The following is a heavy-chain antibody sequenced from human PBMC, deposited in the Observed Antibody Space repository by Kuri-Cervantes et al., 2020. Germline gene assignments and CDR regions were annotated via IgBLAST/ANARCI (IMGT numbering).Heavy chain of an antibody. CDR3: ARDSQYYYDSSGSDAFDI. J-gene: IGHJ3*02. CDR2: IYYSGST. D-gene: IGHD3-22*01. Sequence: SETLSLTCTVSGGSISSSSYYWGWIRQPPGKGLEWIGSIYYSGSTYYNPSLKSRVTISVDTSKNQFSLKLSSVTAADAAVYYCARDSQYYYDSSGSDAFDIWGQGTMVTVSS. V-gene: IGHV4-39*07. CDR1: GGSISSSSYY.